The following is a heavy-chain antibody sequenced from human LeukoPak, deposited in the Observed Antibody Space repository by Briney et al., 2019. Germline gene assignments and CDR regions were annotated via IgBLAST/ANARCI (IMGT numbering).Heavy chain of an antibody. Sequence: PGGSLRLSCAASGFTFDDYGMSWVRQAPGKGLEWVSRINWNGGSTGYADSVKGRFTISRDNAKNSLYLQMSSLRSEDTAVYYCARDNSVGDTAWWFDPWGQGTLVTVSS. J-gene: IGHJ5*02. CDR3: ARDNSVGDTAWWFDP. CDR1: GFTFDDYG. D-gene: IGHD1-26*01. CDR2: INWNGGST. V-gene: IGHV3-20*04.